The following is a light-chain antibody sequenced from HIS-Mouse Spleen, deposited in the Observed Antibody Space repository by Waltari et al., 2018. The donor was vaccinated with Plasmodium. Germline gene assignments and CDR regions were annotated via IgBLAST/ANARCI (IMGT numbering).Light chain of an antibody. CDR3: CSYAGSSTHVV. J-gene: IGLJ2*01. CDR1: SSAVGRYNL. Sequence: QSALTQPASVSGSPGQSITISCTGTSSAVGRYNLVSWYQQHQGKAPKLMIYEGSKRPSGVSNRFSGSKSGNTASLTISGLQAEDEADYYCCSYAGSSTHVVFGGGTKLTVL. V-gene: IGLV2-23*01. CDR2: EGS.